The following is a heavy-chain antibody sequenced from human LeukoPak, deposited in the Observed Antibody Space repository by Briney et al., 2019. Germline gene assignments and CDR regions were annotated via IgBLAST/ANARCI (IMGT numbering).Heavy chain of an antibody. CDR3: ARLPDYYGSGAVDY. CDR1: GYTFTSYY. D-gene: IGHD3-10*01. Sequence: ASVKVSCKASGYTFTSYYMHWVRQAPGQGLEWMGWINPNSGGTNYAQKFQGRVTMTRDTSISTAYMELSRLRSDDTAVYYCARLPDYYGSGAVDYWGQGTLVTVSS. V-gene: IGHV1-2*02. CDR2: INPNSGGT. J-gene: IGHJ4*02.